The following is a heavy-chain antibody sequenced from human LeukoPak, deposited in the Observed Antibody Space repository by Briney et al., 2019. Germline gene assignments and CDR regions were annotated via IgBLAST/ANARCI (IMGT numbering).Heavy chain of an antibody. D-gene: IGHD5-12*01. CDR2: IIPIFGTA. CDR3: AREAGHSGYDPFDY. J-gene: IGHJ4*02. V-gene: IGHV1-69*05. CDR1: GGTFSSYA. Sequence: ASVKVSCKASGGTFSSYAISWVRQAPGQGLEWMGGIIPIFGTANYAQKFQGRVTITTDESTSTAYMELSSLRSEDTAVYYCAREAGHSGYDPFDYWGQGTLVTVSS.